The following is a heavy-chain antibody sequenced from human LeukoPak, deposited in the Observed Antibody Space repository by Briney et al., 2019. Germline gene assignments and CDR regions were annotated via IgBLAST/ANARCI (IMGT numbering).Heavy chain of an antibody. Sequence: GGSLRLSCAASGFTFSSYGMSWVRQAPGKGLEWVSAISGSGGSTYYADSVKGRFTISRDNSKNTLYLQMNSLRAEDTAVYYCARVVDHDYGDYYLDYWGQGTLVTVSS. V-gene: IGHV3-23*01. D-gene: IGHD4-17*01. J-gene: IGHJ4*02. CDR1: GFTFSSYG. CDR2: ISGSGGST. CDR3: ARVVDHDYGDYYLDY.